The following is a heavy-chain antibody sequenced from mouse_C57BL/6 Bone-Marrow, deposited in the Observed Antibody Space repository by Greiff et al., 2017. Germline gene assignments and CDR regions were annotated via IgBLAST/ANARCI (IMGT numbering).Heavy chain of an antibody. CDR3: ARLDYDGGFPTAGPLYFDY. J-gene: IGHJ2*01. CDR2: IYPGDGDT. V-gene: IGHV1-82*01. CDR1: GYAFSSSW. Sequence: QVHVKQSGPELVKPGASVKISCKASGYAFSSSWMNWVKQRPGKGLEWIGRIYPGDGDTNYNEKFKSKATLTVDTSSSTAYMQLSSLQSEDSAVYYCARLDYDGGFPTAGPLYFDYWGQGTTLTVSS. D-gene: IGHD2-4*01.